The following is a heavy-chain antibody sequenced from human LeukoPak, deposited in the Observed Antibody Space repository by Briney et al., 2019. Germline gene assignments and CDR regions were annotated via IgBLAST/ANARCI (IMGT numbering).Heavy chain of an antibody. Sequence: GRSLRLSCAASGFTFSSYGMHWVRQAPGKGLEWVAVIWYDGSNKYYADSVKGRFTISRDNSKNTLYLQMNSLRAEDTAVYYCARDHCSSTSCYWFDPWGQGTLVTVSS. CDR2: IWYDGSNK. J-gene: IGHJ5*02. V-gene: IGHV3-33*08. D-gene: IGHD2-2*01. CDR3: ARDHCSSTSCYWFDP. CDR1: GFTFSSYG.